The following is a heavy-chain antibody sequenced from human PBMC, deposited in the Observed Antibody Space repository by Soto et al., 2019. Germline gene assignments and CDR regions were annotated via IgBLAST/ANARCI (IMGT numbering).Heavy chain of an antibody. J-gene: IGHJ6*03. D-gene: IGHD3-10*01. CDR2: ISSSSSTI. V-gene: IGHV3-48*01. CDR1: GFTFSRYS. Sequence: GGSLRLSCAASGFTFSRYSMNWVRQAPGKGLEWVSYISSSSSTIYYADSVKGRFTISRDNAKNSPYLQMNSLRAEDTAVYYCARPRYYGSGSPDSHYMDFSGKGTTVTVSS. CDR3: ARPRYYGSGSPDSHYMDF.